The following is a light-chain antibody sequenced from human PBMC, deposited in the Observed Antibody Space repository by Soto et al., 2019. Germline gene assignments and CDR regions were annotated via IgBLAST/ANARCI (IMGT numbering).Light chain of an antibody. CDR1: ALTKKY. CDR2: KDT. CDR3: QFADSSGTWV. J-gene: IGLJ3*02. Sequence: SYELTQPPSVSVFPGQTARIPCSGDALTKKYAYWYQQRPGQAPMMVIYKDTERPSGIPDRFSGSSSGTTVTLTISGVQAEDEADYYCQFADSSGTWVFGGGTKVTVL. V-gene: IGLV3-25*02.